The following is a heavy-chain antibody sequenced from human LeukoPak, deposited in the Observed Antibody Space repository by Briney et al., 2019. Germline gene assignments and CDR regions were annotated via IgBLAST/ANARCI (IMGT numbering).Heavy chain of an antibody. V-gene: IGHV3-72*01. CDR2: TRNKASGYST. CDR1: GFTFSDHN. Sequence: PGGSLRLSCAASGFTFSDHNMDWVRQAPGKGLEWVGRTRNKASGYSTQYAASVKGRITISRDDSKNSLYLQMNSLGTEDTAVYYCARGATVTTNGLLDYWGQGTLVTVSS. CDR3: ARGATVTTNGLLDY. J-gene: IGHJ4*02. D-gene: IGHD4-17*01.